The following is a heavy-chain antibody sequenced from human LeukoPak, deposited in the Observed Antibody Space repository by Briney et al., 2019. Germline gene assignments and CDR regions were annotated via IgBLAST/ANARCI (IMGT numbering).Heavy chain of an antibody. CDR3: ARAGGFGELLGDY. V-gene: IGHV1-18*01. J-gene: IGHJ4*02. D-gene: IGHD3-10*01. CDR2: VSGYNGNT. Sequence: ASVKVSCKASDYTFTNYGISWVRQAPGQGLEWMGWVSGYNGNTNYAQKFQGRVTMTTDTSTSTAYMEVKSLRSDDTAVYYCARAGGFGELLGDYWGQGTLVIVSS. CDR1: DYTFTNYG.